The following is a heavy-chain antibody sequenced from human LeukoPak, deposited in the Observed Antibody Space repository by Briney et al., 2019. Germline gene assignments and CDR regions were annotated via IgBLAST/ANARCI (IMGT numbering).Heavy chain of an antibody. J-gene: IGHJ4*02. D-gene: IGHD2/OR15-2a*01. Sequence: PGGSLRLSCAASAFTLSNSWMHWVRQAPGKGLVWVSRIAPDGNTDYADSVKGRFTISRDNAKNTLYLQMNSLRAEDTAVYRCARDVRGPHDFWGQGTLVTVSS. CDR1: AFTLSNSW. V-gene: IGHV3-74*01. CDR2: IAPDGNT. CDR3: ARDVRGPHDF.